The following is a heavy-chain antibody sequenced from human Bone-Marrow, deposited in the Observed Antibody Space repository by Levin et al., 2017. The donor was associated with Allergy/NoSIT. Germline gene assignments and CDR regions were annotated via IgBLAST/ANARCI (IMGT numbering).Heavy chain of an antibody. D-gene: IGHD3-16*01. Sequence: HPGGSLRLSCEASGFISYSYWMHWVRQAPGKGLVWISRINLDDGSATYADSVRGRFTVSRDNSKSTPYLRVKTVFLQLSSLRVEDTAVYYCATERLHPGGQFGMDVWGQGATVTVSS. J-gene: IGHJ6*02. CDR1: GFISYSYW. CDR2: INLDDGSA. V-gene: IGHV3-74*03. CDR3: ATERLHPGGQFGMDV.